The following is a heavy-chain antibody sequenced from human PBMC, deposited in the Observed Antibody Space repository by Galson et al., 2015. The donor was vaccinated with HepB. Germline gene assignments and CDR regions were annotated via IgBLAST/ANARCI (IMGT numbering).Heavy chain of an antibody. J-gene: IGHJ5*02. Sequence: SVKVSCKASGYTFTSYYMHWVRQAPGQGLEWMGIINPSGGSTSYAQKFQGRVTMTRDTSTSTVYMELSSLRSEDTAVYYCARTYCSSTSCYTLDLDPWGQGTLVTVSS. D-gene: IGHD2-2*02. V-gene: IGHV1-46*01. CDR2: INPSGGST. CDR1: GYTFTSYY. CDR3: ARTYCSSTSCYTLDLDP.